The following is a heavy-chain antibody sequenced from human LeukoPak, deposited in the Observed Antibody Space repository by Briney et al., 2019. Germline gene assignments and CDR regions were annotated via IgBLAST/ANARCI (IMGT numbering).Heavy chain of an antibody. Sequence: PSETLSLTCAVYGGSFSGYYWSWIRQPPGKGLEWIGEINHSGSTNYNPSLKSRVTISVDTSKNQFSLKLSSVTAADTAVYYCARDLGHGPYGSGSYYDYWGQGTLVTVSS. CDR1: GGSFSGYY. CDR2: INHSGST. J-gene: IGHJ4*02. D-gene: IGHD3-10*01. V-gene: IGHV4-34*01. CDR3: ARDLGHGPYGSGSYYDY.